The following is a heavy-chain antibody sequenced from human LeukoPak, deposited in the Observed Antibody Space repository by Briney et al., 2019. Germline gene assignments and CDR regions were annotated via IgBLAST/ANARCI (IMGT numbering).Heavy chain of an antibody. V-gene: IGHV1-2*06. CDR1: GYTFTGYY. CDR2: INPNSGGT. Sequence: EASVKVSCKASGYTFTGYYMHWVRRAPGQGLEWMGRINPNSGGTNYAQKFQGRVTMTRDTSISTAYMELSRLRSDDTAVYYCARLSIAVAGTDYWGQGTLVTVSS. D-gene: IGHD6-19*01. CDR3: ARLSIAVAGTDY. J-gene: IGHJ4*02.